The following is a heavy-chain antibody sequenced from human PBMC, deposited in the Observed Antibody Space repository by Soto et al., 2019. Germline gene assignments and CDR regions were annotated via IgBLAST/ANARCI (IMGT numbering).Heavy chain of an antibody. CDR1: GFIFSNAW. Sequence: EVRLVESGGGLVKPGGSLRLSCAASGFIFSNAWMTWVRQAPGKGLEWVGRIKSKRDGGTTDYAAPVKGRFTISRDDSKTTLYLQMNSLKIVDTAVYYCTSTWELLLYFDNWGQGTLVTVSS. CDR3: TSTWELLLYFDN. D-gene: IGHD2-15*01. V-gene: IGHV3-15*01. CDR2: IKSKRDGGTT. J-gene: IGHJ4*02.